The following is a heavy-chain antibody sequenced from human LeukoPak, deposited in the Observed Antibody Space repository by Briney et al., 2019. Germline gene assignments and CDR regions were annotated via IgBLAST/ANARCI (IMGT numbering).Heavy chain of an antibody. Sequence: SETLSLTCTVSGGSISSYYWSWIRQPPGKGLEWIGYIYYSGSTNYDPSLKSRVTISVDTSKNQFSLKLSSVTAADTAVYYCARGRGAYYFDYWGQGTLVTVSS. D-gene: IGHD6-25*01. V-gene: IGHV4-59*01. CDR3: ARGRGAYYFDY. CDR2: IYYSGST. CDR1: GGSISSYY. J-gene: IGHJ4*02.